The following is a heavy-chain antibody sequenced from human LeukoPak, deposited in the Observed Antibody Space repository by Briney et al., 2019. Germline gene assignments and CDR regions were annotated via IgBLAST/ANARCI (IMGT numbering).Heavy chain of an antibody. CDR2: IYYSGST. J-gene: IGHJ5*02. D-gene: IGHD6-13*01. Sequence: PSETLSLTCTVSGGSISSYYWSCIRQPPGKGLEWIGYIYYSGSTNYNPSLKSRVTISVDTSKNQFSLKLSSVTAADTAVYYCARALIAAAATGFDPWGQGTLVTVSS. V-gene: IGHV4-59*01. CDR3: ARALIAAAATGFDP. CDR1: GGSISSYY.